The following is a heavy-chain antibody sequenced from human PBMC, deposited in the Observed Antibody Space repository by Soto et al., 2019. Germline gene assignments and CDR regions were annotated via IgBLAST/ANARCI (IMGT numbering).Heavy chain of an antibody. CDR3: ARSSSLGTHWFDP. V-gene: IGHV5-51*03. CDR2: IYPGDSDT. Sequence: EVQLVQSGAEVKKPGESLKISCQGSGYRFTSHWIGWVRQVPGKGLEWMGVIYPGDSDTRYSPSFQGQVTISADKSISTAYLQWGILKTSDTAVYYCARSSSLGTHWFDPWGQGTLVTVSS. CDR1: GYRFTSHW. J-gene: IGHJ5*02. D-gene: IGHD6-13*01.